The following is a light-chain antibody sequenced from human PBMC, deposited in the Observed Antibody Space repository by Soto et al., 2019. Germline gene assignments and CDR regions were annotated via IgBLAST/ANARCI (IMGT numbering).Light chain of an antibody. V-gene: IGKV3-15*01. Sequence: EIVMTQSPATLSVSPGERATLSCRASQSVSSNLAWYQQKPGQAPRLLIYGASTRATGIPARFSGSGSGTALTLTISSLQSEDFAVYYCQQYNNWLPVTFGQGTKLEIK. CDR1: QSVSSN. CDR2: GAS. J-gene: IGKJ2*01. CDR3: QQYNNWLPVT.